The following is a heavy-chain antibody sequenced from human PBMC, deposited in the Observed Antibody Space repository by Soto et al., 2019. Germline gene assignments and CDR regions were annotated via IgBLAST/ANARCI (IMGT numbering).Heavy chain of an antibody. J-gene: IGHJ3*02. V-gene: IGHV1-69*13. D-gene: IGHD6-13*01. Sequence: LVKVSCKASGGTFSSYAISWVRQAPGQGLEWMGGIIPIFGTANYAQKFQGRVTITADESTSTAYMELSSLRSEDTAVYYCARAIGSSWYFLDAFDIWGQGTMVTVSS. CDR2: IIPIFGTA. CDR3: ARAIGSSWYFLDAFDI. CDR1: GGTFSSYA.